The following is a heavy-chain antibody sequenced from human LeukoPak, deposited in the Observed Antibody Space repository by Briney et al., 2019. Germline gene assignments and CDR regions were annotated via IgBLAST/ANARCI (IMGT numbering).Heavy chain of an antibody. CDR1: RFTFSTYA. J-gene: IGHJ4*02. D-gene: IGHD6-13*01. V-gene: IGHV3-23*01. CDR3: AKVTSSWNYFDY. Sequence: GGSLRLSCAASRFTFSTYAMSWVRQAPGKGLEWASTFSGSGGRTYYADSVKGRFTISRDNSKNTLYLQMNSLRAEDTAVYYCAKVTSSWNYFDYWGQGAPVTVSS. CDR2: FSGSGGRT.